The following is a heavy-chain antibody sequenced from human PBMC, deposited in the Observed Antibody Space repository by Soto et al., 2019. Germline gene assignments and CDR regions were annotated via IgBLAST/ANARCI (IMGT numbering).Heavy chain of an antibody. Sequence: QVQLVQSGAEVKKPGASVQVSCKASGYTFTTYFMHWVRQAPGQGFEWMGRINPTGGDTVYAQKLQGRVTVTRDTSTSTVNIELGSLTSKDTAVYYCARGSYASNVFIMDVWGQGTAVTVSS. V-gene: IGHV1-46*01. J-gene: IGHJ6*02. CDR3: ARGSYASNVFIMDV. CDR2: INPTGGDT. CDR1: GYTFTTYF. D-gene: IGHD2-2*01.